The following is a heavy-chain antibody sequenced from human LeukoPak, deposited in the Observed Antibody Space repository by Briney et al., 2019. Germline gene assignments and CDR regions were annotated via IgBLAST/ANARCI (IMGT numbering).Heavy chain of an antibody. D-gene: IGHD3-22*01. Sequence: SETLSLTCAVYGGSFSGYYWSWIRQPPGKGLEWIGEINHSGRTNYNPSLKSRVTISVDTSKNQFSLKLGSVTAADTAVYFCARGPYSYDSSGAFDIWGQGTMVTVSS. CDR3: ARGPYSYDSSGAFDI. CDR1: GGSFSGYY. CDR2: INHSGRT. V-gene: IGHV4-34*01. J-gene: IGHJ3*02.